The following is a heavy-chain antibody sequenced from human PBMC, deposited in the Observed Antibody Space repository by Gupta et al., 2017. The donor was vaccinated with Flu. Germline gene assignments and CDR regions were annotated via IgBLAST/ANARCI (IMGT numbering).Heavy chain of an antibody. J-gene: IGHJ3*02. V-gene: IGHV3-13*04. Sequence: EVQLVESGGGLVQPGGSLRLSCAASGFTFSSYDMHWVRQATGKGLEWVSAIGTAGDTYYPGSVKGRFTISRENAKNSLYLQMNSLRAGDTAVYYCARGVVGHDAFDIWGQGTMVTVSS. CDR2: IGTAGDT. D-gene: IGHD1-26*01. CDR3: ARGVVGHDAFDI. CDR1: GFTFSSYD.